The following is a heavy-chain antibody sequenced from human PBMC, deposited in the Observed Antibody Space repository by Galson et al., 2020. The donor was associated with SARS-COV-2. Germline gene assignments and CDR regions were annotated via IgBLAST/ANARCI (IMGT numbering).Heavy chain of an antibody. D-gene: IGHD3-3*01. Sequence: SETLSLTCTVSGASISSGSYYWSWIRQPAGKGLEWIGRIYTSGNTNYNPSLWSQVTISVDTSKNQFSLKLTSVTAADTAVYYCARGNSPCVTIFGVLTGTCGMDVWGQGTTVTVSS. CDR3: ARGNSPCVTIFGVLTGTCGMDV. J-gene: IGHJ6*02. CDR2: IYTSGNT. CDR1: GASISSGSYY. V-gene: IGHV4-61*02.